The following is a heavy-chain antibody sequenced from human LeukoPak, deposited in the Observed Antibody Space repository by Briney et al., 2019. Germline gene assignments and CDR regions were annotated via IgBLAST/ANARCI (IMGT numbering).Heavy chain of an antibody. Sequence: GGSLRLSCAASGFTFSDYYMSWIRQAPGKGLEWVSYISSSSSYINYADSVKGRFTISRDNAKNSLYLQMNSLRAEDTAVYYCARDYRKLGYCSGGSCFPTFDYWGQGTLVTVSS. CDR3: ARDYRKLGYCSGGSCFPTFDY. D-gene: IGHD2-15*01. CDR2: ISSSSSYI. CDR1: GFTFSDYY. J-gene: IGHJ4*02. V-gene: IGHV3-11*06.